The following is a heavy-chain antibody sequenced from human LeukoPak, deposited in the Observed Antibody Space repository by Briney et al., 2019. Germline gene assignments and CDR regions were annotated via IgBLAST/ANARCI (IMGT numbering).Heavy chain of an antibody. V-gene: IGHV3-30*02. Sequence: QSGGSLTLSCTASAFTFSTYGMHWLRQAPGKGLEWVAFIRYDGSNKYYADSVKGRFTISRDNSKNTLYLQMNSLRAEGTAVYYCARGHCSSTSCYGTGFDYWGQGTLVTVS. D-gene: IGHD2-2*01. CDR3: ARGHCSSTSCYGTGFDY. CDR1: AFTFSTYG. J-gene: IGHJ4*02. CDR2: IRYDGSNK.